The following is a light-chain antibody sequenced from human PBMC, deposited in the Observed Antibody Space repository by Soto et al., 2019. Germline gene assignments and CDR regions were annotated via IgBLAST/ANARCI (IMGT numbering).Light chain of an antibody. J-gene: IGLJ1*01. V-gene: IGLV2-14*01. CDR1: SSDVGGYNY. CDR2: EVS. CDR3: SSYTSSLSYV. Sequence: QSALTQPASVSGSPGQSITISCTGTSSDVGGYNYVSWYQQHPGKAPKLMIYEVSDRPSGISNRFSGSKSGNTASLTISGLQAEDEAEYYCSSYTSSLSYVFGTGTKLTVL.